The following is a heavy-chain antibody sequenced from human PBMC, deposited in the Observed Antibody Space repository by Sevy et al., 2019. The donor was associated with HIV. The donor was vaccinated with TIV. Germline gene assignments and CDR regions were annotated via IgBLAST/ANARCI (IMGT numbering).Heavy chain of an antibody. Sequence: GGSLRLSCAASGFTVSSNYMSWVRQAPGKGLEWVSVIYSGGSTYYADSVKGRFTISRHNSKNTLYLQMNSLRAEDTAVYYCASSEYYYYYYMDVWGEGTTVTVSS. CDR2: IYSGGST. J-gene: IGHJ6*03. V-gene: IGHV3-53*04. CDR1: GFTVSSNY. CDR3: ASSEYYYYYYMDV.